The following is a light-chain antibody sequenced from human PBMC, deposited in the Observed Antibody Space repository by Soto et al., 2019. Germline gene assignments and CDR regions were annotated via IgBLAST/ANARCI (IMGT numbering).Light chain of an antibody. Sequence: EIVFTQSPGTLSFSPGERASLSCRASQSVSSSYLAWYQQTPGQAPRLLIYGVSSRATGIPDRFSGSGSGTDYTLTISRLEPEDFAVYYCQQYGSSPVTFGQGTKVDI. V-gene: IGKV3-20*01. J-gene: IGKJ1*01. CDR3: QQYGSSPVT. CDR1: QSVSSSY. CDR2: GVS.